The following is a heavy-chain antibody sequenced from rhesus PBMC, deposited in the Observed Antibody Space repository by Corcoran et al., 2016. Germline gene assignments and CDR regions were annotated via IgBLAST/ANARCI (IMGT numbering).Heavy chain of an antibody. CDR3: ARDVSVAAKGDFDY. V-gene: IGHV4-169*02. Sequence: QLQLQESGPGLVKPSETLSVTCAVSGGSISSSYWSWIRQAPGKGLEWIGYIYGSGSSTNYNPSLKRRVTMSVDTSKNQLSLTLSSVTTADTAVYYCARDVSVAAKGDFDYWGQGVLVTVSS. CDR1: GGSISSSY. D-gene: IGHD4-29*01. J-gene: IGHJ4*01. CDR2: IYGSGSST.